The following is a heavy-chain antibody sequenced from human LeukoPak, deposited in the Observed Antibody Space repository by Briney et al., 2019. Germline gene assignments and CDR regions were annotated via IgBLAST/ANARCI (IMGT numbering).Heavy chain of an antibody. CDR2: INHSGST. J-gene: IGHJ4*02. Sequence: SETLSLTCAVYGGPFSGYHWSWIRQAPGKGLEWIGEINHSGSTNYNPSLKSRVTISVDTSKNQFSLELSSVTAADTAVYYCASLEWLPYYFDYWGQGTLVTVSS. CDR3: ASLEWLPYYFDY. D-gene: IGHD3-3*01. CDR1: GGPFSGYH. V-gene: IGHV4-34*01.